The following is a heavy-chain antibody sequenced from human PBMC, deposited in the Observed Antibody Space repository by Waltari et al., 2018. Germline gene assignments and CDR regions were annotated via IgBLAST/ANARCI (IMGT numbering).Heavy chain of an antibody. D-gene: IGHD6-19*01. CDR2: INAGNGNT. CDR1: GYTFTSYA. J-gene: IGHJ4*02. Sequence: QVQLVQSGAEVKKPGASVKVSCKASGYTFTSYAMHWVRQAPGQRLEWMGWINAGNGNTKYSQKFQGRVTMTRETAASTAYMELSSLRSEDTAVYYCARDKAVAGTYGGLFDYWGQGTLVTVSS. V-gene: IGHV1-3*01. CDR3: ARDKAVAGTYGGLFDY.